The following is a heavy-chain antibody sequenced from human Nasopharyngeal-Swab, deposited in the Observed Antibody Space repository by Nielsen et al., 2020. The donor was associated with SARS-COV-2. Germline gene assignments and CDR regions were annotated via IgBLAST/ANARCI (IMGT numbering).Heavy chain of an antibody. CDR2: ISDGGRAT. CDR3: ANRDDYYESSGLGD. CDR1: GFTFSGYG. D-gene: IGHD3-22*01. Sequence: GESLKISCAASGFTFSGYGMSWVRQAPGKGLEWVSGISDGGRATYYADSVKGRFTVSRDNSKNTLYLQMNSLRAEDTAVYYCANRDDYYESSGLGDWGQGTLVTVSS. J-gene: IGHJ4*02. V-gene: IGHV3-23*01.